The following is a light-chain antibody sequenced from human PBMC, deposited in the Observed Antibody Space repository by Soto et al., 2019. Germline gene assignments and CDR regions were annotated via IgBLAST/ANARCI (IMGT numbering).Light chain of an antibody. J-gene: IGKJ1*01. CDR2: AAS. CDR3: RHYINSQWT. V-gene: IGKV3-20*01. Sequence: EIVLTQSPGTLSLSPGERATLSCRPSQSVSSTYLDWYQQKPGQAPRLLIYAASSRATGIPDRFSGGASATDFTLTISRLEPKDFAVYYCRHYINSQWTFGQGTKVEIK. CDR1: QSVSSTY.